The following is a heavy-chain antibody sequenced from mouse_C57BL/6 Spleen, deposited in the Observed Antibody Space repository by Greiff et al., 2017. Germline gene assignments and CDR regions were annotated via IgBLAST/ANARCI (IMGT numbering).Heavy chain of an antibody. V-gene: IGHV5-4*01. CDR2: ISDGGGYT. Sequence: EVHLVESGGGLVKPGGSLKLSCAASGFTFSSYAMSWVRQTPEKRLEWVATISDGGGYTYYPDNVKGRFTISIDNAKNNLYLQMSHLQSEDTAMYYCAREGGNYPSSDWGQGTTLTVAS. J-gene: IGHJ2*01. D-gene: IGHD2-1*01. CDR3: AREGGNYPSSD. CDR1: GFTFSSYA.